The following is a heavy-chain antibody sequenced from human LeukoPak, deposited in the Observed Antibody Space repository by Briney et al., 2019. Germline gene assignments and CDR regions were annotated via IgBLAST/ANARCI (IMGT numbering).Heavy chain of an antibody. CDR1: GFSLSTSGVG. CDR3: AHNSASRYYFDY. CDR2: IYWNDDK. D-gene: IGHD2-2*01. J-gene: IGHJ4*02. V-gene: IGHV2-5*01. Sequence: SGPTLVNPTQTLTLTCTFSGFSLSTSGVGVGWIRQPPGKALEWLALIYWNDDKRYSPSLKSRLTITKDTPKNQVVLTMTNMDPVDTATYYCAHNSASRYYFDYWGQGTLVTVSS.